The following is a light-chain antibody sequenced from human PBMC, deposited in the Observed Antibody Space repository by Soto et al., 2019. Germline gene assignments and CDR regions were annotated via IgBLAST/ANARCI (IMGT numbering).Light chain of an antibody. CDR2: KAS. J-gene: IGKJ2*01. CDR3: QHYNSYPYT. V-gene: IGKV1-5*03. Sequence: DIQMTQSPSSLSASVGDRVTITCRASQSITTYLNWYRQKPGKAPKLLLYKASTLESGVPARFSGSGSGTEFTLTISSLQPDDFATYYCQHYNSYPYTFGQGTKLEIK. CDR1: QSITTY.